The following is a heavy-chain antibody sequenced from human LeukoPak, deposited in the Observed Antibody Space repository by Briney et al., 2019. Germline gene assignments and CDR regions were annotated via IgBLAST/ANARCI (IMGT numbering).Heavy chain of an antibody. CDR3: ARLLDNDISGDPDTFDV. Sequence: SETLSLTCTVSGGSISSSSYYWGWIRQPPGKGLEWIGSIYYSGSTYYNPSLKSRVTISIDTSKSQFSLKLTSVTSADAAVYSCARLLDNDISGDPDTFDVWGQGTTVIVSS. V-gene: IGHV4-39*07. CDR1: GGSISSSSYY. J-gene: IGHJ3*01. D-gene: IGHD3-22*01. CDR2: IYYSGST.